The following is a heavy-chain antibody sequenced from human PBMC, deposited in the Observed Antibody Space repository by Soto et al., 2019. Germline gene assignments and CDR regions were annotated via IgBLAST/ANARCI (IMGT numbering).Heavy chain of an antibody. D-gene: IGHD4-17*01. Sequence: QVQLVQSGAAVKKPGSSVKVSCKASGGTFSSYTISWVRQAPGQGLEWMGRIIPILGIANYAQKFQARVTITADKSPSTAYMELSSLRSEDTAVYYCAREPYGDYSGYWGQGTLVTVSS. CDR3: AREPYGDYSGY. J-gene: IGHJ4*02. CDR2: IIPILGIA. V-gene: IGHV1-69*08. CDR1: GGTFSSYT.